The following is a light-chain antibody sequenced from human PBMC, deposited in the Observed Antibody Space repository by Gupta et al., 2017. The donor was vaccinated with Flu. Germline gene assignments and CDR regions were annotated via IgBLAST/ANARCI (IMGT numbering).Light chain of an antibody. Sequence: GTSSDVGGYNYVSWYQQHPGKAPKLMIYEVSNRPSGVSNRFSGSKSGNTASLTISGLQAEDEADYYCSSYTSSSTYVVFGGGTKLTVL. CDR3: SSYTSSSTYVV. J-gene: IGLJ2*01. CDR2: EVS. CDR1: SSDVGGYNY. V-gene: IGLV2-14*01.